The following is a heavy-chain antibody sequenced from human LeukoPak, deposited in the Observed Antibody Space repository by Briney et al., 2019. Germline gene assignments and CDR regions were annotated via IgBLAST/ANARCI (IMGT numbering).Heavy chain of an antibody. CDR3: ARISGSYWPWYFDL. CDR2: ISSSGSTI. V-gene: IGHV3-48*03. Sequence: PGGSLRLSCAASGFTFSSSEMNWVRQAPGKGLEWVSYISSSGSTIYYADSVKGRFTISRDNAKNSLSLQMNSLRAEDTAVYYCARISGSYWPWYFDLWGRGTLVTVSS. D-gene: IGHD1-26*01. CDR1: GFTFSSSE. J-gene: IGHJ2*01.